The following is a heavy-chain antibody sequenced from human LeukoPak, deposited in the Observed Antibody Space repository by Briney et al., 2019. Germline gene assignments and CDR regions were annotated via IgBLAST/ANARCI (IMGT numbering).Heavy chain of an antibody. V-gene: IGHV1-8*01. Sequence: ASVKVSCKASGYTFTSYDINWVRQATGQGLEWMGWMNPNSGNTGYAQKFQGRVTMTRNTSISTAYMELSSLRSEDTAVYYCARRGRVGRAVAVFRFDPWGQGTLVTVSS. J-gene: IGHJ5*02. CDR2: MNPNSGNT. CDR1: GYTFTSYD. D-gene: IGHD6-19*01. CDR3: ARRGRVGRAVAVFRFDP.